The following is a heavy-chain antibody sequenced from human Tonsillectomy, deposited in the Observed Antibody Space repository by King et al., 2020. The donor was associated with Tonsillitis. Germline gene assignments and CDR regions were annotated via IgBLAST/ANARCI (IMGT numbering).Heavy chain of an antibody. CDR2: ISGSGYKT. J-gene: IGHJ4*02. CDR1: GFTFRSYA. D-gene: IGHD2-15*01. Sequence: QLVQSGGGLVQPGGPLRLSCAASGFTFRSYALSWVRQFPGKGLQWVSAISGSGYKTYYIDSVKGRFTISRDNSKNTVSLQMNSLRAEDTGVYYCVREMLTGSCADYWGQGTLVTVSS. CDR3: VREMLTGSCADY. V-gene: IGHV3-23*04.